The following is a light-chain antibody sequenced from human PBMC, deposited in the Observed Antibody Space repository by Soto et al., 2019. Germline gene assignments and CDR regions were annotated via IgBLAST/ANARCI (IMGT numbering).Light chain of an antibody. CDR2: AAS. CDR1: QDLGNN. J-gene: IGKJ4*01. CDR3: QQYKTYPLT. Sequence: DIQMTQSPPSLSASVGDGVTITCRASQDLGNNVAWLQQKPGKAPKSLIHAASSLQSGVPSKFSGSGSGTDFTLTITSLQPEDFATYYCQQYKTYPLTFGGGTEVEIK. V-gene: IGKV1-16*02.